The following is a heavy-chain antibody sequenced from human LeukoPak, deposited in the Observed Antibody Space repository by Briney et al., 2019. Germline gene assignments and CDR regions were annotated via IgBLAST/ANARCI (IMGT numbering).Heavy chain of an antibody. CDR1: SFIFSTYW. D-gene: IGHD3-10*01. CDR3: AKDSGGQDIGGPFDY. Sequence: PGGSLRLSCAASSFIFSTYWMSWVRQAPGKGLEWVANIKVDGSEKHYVDSVKGRFTISRDNAKNSLYLQMNSLRAEDMALYYCAKDSGGQDIGGPFDYWGQGSLVTVFS. CDR2: IKVDGSEK. V-gene: IGHV3-7*03. J-gene: IGHJ4*02.